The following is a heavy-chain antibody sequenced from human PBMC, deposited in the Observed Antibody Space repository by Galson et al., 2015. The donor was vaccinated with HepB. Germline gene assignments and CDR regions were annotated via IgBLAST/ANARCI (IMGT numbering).Heavy chain of an antibody. CDR3: ARDSYRDSSSPGPWFDP. Sequence: SVKVSCKASGYTFTSYGISWVRQAPGQGLEWMGWISAYNGNTNYAQKLQGRVTMTTDTSTSTAYMELRSLRSDDTAVYYCARDSYRDSSSPGPWFDPWGQGTLVTVSS. J-gene: IGHJ5*02. CDR1: GYTFTSYG. CDR2: ISAYNGNT. V-gene: IGHV1-18*04. D-gene: IGHD6-13*01.